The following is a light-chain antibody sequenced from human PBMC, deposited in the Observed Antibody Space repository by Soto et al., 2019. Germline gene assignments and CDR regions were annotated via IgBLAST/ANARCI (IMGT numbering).Light chain of an antibody. V-gene: IGKV3-11*01. CDR1: QSVRSS. J-gene: IGKJ1*01. CDR2: DAS. Sequence: EILLTQSPATLSLSPGERATLSCRASQSVRSSLAWYQQKPGQAPRLLIYDASNRATGIPGRFSGSGSGTDFTLTISNLEPEDFAVYYCQQRSSWHWTFGQGAKVEIK. CDR3: QQRSSWHWT.